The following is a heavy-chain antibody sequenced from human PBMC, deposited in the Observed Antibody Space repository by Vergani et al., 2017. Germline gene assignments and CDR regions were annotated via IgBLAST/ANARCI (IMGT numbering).Heavy chain of an antibody. J-gene: IGHJ5*02. V-gene: IGHV1-69*04. CDR1: GGTFSSYA. Sequence: QVQLVQSGAEVKKPGSSVKVSCKASGGTFSSYAISWVRQAPGQGLEWMGRIIPILGIANYAQKFQGRVTITADKSTSTAYMELSSLGSEDTAVYYCARVIAAAGTGNNWFDPWGQGTLVTVSS. CDR2: IIPILGIA. D-gene: IGHD6-13*01. CDR3: ARVIAAAGTGNNWFDP.